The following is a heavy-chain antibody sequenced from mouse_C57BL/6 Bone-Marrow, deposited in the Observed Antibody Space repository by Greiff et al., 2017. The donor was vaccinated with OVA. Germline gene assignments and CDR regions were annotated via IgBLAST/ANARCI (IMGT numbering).Heavy chain of an antibody. J-gene: IGHJ3*01. CDR2: IYPRSGNT. V-gene: IGHV1-81*01. CDR1: GYTFTSYG. Sequence: QVQLQQSGAELVRPGASVKLSCKASGYTFTSYGISWVKQRTGQGLEWIGEIYPRSGNTYYNEKFKGKATLTADKSSSTAYVELRSLTSEDSAVYFCTRGGGYYCNFAYWGKGTRVTVSA. D-gene: IGHD2-1*01. CDR3: TRGGGYYCNFAY.